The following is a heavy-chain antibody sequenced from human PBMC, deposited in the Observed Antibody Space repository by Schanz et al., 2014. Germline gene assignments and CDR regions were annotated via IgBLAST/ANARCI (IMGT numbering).Heavy chain of an antibody. J-gene: IGHJ5*02. V-gene: IGHV3-23*04. D-gene: IGHD3-10*01. Sequence: EVHLVESGGGLVQPGGSLRLFCAASGFNFITFAMSWVRQAPGKGPEWVSAIGGDASRTYYADSVKGRFTISRDNSKSPLYLKMSGRRADDTAVYYGARAPPLVRGIAGWFGPWGQGSLVTVSS. CDR3: ARAPPLVRGIAGWFGP. CDR1: GFNFITFA. CDR2: IGGDASRT.